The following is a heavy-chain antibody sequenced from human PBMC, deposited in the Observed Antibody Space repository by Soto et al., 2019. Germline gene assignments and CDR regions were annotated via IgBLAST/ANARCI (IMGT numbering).Heavy chain of an antibody. CDR2: IYYSGST. CDR1: GGSISSSSYY. Sequence: SETLSLTCTVSGGSISSSSYYWGWIRQPPGKGLEWIGSIYYSGSTYYNPSLKSRVTISVDTSKNQFSLKLSSVTAADTAVYYCARGPLYYYYYYGMDVWGQGTTVTVSS. J-gene: IGHJ6*02. CDR3: ARGPLYYYYYYGMDV. D-gene: IGHD3-10*01. V-gene: IGHV4-39*01.